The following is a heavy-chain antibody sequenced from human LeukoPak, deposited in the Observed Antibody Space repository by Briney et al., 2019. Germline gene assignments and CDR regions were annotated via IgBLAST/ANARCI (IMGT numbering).Heavy chain of an antibody. J-gene: IGHJ4*02. CDR2: IKQDGSEK. Sequence: PGGSLRLSCAASGFTFSSYWMSWVRQAPGKGLEWVANIKQDGSEKYYVDSVKGRFTISRDNAKNSLYLQMNSLRAEDTAVYYCARDRYSSSLGLFDYWGQGTLVTVSS. V-gene: IGHV3-7*01. CDR1: GFTFSSYW. CDR3: ARDRYSSSLGLFDY. D-gene: IGHD6-19*01.